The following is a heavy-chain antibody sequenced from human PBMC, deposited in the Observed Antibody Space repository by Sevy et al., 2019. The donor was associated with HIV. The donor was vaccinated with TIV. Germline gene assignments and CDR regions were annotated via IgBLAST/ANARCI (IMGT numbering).Heavy chain of an antibody. Sequence: ASVKVSCKVFGYTFTSHGIIWVRQAPGQGLEWMGWISAYSGDTKCAQNLQGRVTMTTDTSTSTAYMELRSLRSDDTAVYFCARAGAFYYDTSGFSNYWGQGTLVTVSS. V-gene: IGHV1-18*04. CDR2: ISAYSGDT. D-gene: IGHD3-22*01. CDR1: GYTFTSHG. CDR3: ARAGAFYYDTSGFSNY. J-gene: IGHJ4*02.